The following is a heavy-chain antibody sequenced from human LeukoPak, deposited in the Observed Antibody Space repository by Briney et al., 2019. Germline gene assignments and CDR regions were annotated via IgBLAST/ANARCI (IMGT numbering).Heavy chain of an antibody. CDR3: ARGTIFGVVSPDY. J-gene: IGHJ4*02. D-gene: IGHD3-3*01. V-gene: IGHV1-2*02. CDR1: GYTFTGYY. CDR2: INPNSGGT. Sequence: ASVKVSCKASGYTFTGYYMHWVRQAPGQGLEWMGWINPNSGGTNYAQKFQGRVTMTRDTSISTAYMELSRLTSDDTAVYYCARGTIFGVVSPDYWGQGTLVTLSS.